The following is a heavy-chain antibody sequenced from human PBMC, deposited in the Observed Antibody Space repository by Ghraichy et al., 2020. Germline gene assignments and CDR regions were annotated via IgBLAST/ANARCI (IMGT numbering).Heavy chain of an antibody. CDR2: IKPDGSEQ. V-gene: IGHV3-7*05. CDR3: AVSMDRGAISYYYYGMDL. CDR1: GFSFSSSW. J-gene: IGHJ6*02. D-gene: IGHD3-10*01. Sequence: GGSLRLSCAASGFSFSSSWMSWVRQVPGKGLEWVANIKPDGSEQYYVDSVKGRFTISRDNAKSSLYLQMNSPRAEDTAVYYCAVSMDRGAISYYYYGMDLWGQGTTVTVSS.